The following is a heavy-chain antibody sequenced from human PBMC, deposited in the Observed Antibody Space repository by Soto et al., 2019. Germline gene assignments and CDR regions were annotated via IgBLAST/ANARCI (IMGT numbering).Heavy chain of an antibody. CDR1: GGSISSPTYY. Sequence: KSSETLSLTCSVSGGSISSPTYYWGWIRQPPGKGLEWIGSIYYSGSTYYSPSLKSRVTISVDTSKNQFSLKVSSVTAADTAVYYCARIPGITTSRRDYWGQGTLVTVSS. CDR3: ARIPGITTSRRDY. D-gene: IGHD1-1*01. J-gene: IGHJ4*02. V-gene: IGHV4-39*01. CDR2: IYYSGST.